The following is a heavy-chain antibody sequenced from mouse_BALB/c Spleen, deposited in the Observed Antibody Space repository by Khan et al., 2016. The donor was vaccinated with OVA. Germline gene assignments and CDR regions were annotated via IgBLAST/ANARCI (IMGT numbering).Heavy chain of an antibody. D-gene: IGHD2-14*01. Sequence: QMQLEESGPGLVAPSQSLSITCTVSGFSLSRYNIHWVRQPPGKGLEWLGMIWGGGGTDYNSTLISRLSISKDNSKSQVFLKMNSLQTDDTAMYYCARAYYRYDGYYAMDYWGQGTSVTVSS. CDR2: IWGGGGT. CDR3: ARAYYRYDGYYAMDY. CDR1: GFSLSRYN. V-gene: IGHV2-6-4*01. J-gene: IGHJ4*01.